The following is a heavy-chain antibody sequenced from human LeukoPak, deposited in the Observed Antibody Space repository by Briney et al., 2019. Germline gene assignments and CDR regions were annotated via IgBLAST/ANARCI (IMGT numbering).Heavy chain of an antibody. Sequence: GRSLRLSCAASGFTFDDYAMHWVRQAPGKGLEWVSGISWNSGNIGYADSVKGRFTISRDNAKNSLYLQMNSLRAEDTALYYCAKDLIAAAGWQFDYWGQGTLVTVSS. D-gene: IGHD6-13*01. CDR3: AKDLIAAAGWQFDY. CDR2: ISWNSGNI. J-gene: IGHJ4*02. V-gene: IGHV3-9*01. CDR1: GFTFDDYA.